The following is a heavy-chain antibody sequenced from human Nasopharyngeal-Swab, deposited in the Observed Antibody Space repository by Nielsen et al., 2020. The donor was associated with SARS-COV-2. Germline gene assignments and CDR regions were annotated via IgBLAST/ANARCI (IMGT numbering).Heavy chain of an antibody. V-gene: IGHV4-34*01. D-gene: IGHD6-19*01. CDR2: VNHGGST. J-gene: IGHJ4*02. CDR1: GGSFSSGYY. CDR3: ARVWVAGTLGNFDY. Sequence: SETLSLTCTLYGGSFSSGYYWTWIRQSPGKGLEWIGEVNHGGSTNYNPSLMSRVTISIDMSNNQFSLKVRSVTAADTAMYYCARVWVAGTLGNFDYWGQGTLVTVSS.